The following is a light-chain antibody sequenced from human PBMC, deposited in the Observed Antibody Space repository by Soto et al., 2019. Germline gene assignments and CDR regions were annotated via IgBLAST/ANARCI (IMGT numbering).Light chain of an antibody. V-gene: IGLV2-14*01. Sequence: QSALTQPASVSGSPGQSITISCTGTSSDIGGSSYVFWYQQHPGKAPKLMIYDVSNRPSGVSNRFSGSKSGNTASLTISGLQAEDEADYYCSSYTSNSYYVFGTGTKLTVL. CDR1: SSDIGGSSY. CDR3: SSYTSNSYYV. J-gene: IGLJ1*01. CDR2: DVS.